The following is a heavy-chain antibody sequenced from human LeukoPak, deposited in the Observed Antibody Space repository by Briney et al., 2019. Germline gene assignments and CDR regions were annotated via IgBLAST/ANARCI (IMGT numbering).Heavy chain of an antibody. CDR1: GYTFTDYY. J-gene: IGHJ4*02. V-gene: IGHV1-69-2*01. D-gene: IGHD1-26*01. CDR2: VDPEDGET. Sequence: ASVKISCKVPGYTFTDYYMHWVQQAPGKGLEWMGLVDPEDGETIYAEKFQGRVTITADTSTDTAYMELSSLRSEDTAVYYCATLSSGSLVPYYXDXXGQGXXVTV. CDR3: ATLSSGSLVPYYXDX.